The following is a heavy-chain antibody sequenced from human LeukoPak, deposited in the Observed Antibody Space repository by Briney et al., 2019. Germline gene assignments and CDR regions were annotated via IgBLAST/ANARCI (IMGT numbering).Heavy chain of an antibody. CDR3: AKDLYGYVSNWFDP. V-gene: IGHV3-23*01. CDR2: ISGSGGST. Sequence: GGSLRLSCAASGFTFSSYAMSWVRQAPGKGLEWVSAISGSGGSTYYADSVKGRFTISRDNSKNTLYLQMDSLRAEDTAVYYCAKDLYGYVSNWFDPWGQGTLVTVSS. D-gene: IGHD5-12*01. CDR1: GFTFSSYA. J-gene: IGHJ5*02.